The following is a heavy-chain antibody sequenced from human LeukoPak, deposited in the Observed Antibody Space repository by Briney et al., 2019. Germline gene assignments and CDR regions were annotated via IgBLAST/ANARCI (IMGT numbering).Heavy chain of an antibody. Sequence: SETLSLTCTVSGVSMSAYQWSWVRQSPEKGLEWIGCINTKGETSYNPSLKSRVTTSVDTSKSQFSLGLTSVTAADTAVYYCATSNDAKIAPFDHWGQGAPVTVSS. CDR1: GVSMSAYQ. D-gene: IGHD2-21*01. CDR3: ATSNDAKIAPFDH. CDR2: INTKGET. J-gene: IGHJ4*02. V-gene: IGHV4-4*09.